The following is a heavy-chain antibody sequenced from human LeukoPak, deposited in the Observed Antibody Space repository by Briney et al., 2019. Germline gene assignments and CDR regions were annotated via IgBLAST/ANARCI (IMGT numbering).Heavy chain of an antibody. CDR3: ARHYGSENYYYYYYMDV. D-gene: IGHD3-10*01. CDR2: IYHSGST. V-gene: IGHV4-38-2*01. J-gene: IGHJ6*03. Sequence: SETLSLTCAVSGYSISSGYYWGWIRQPPGKGLEWIGRIYHSGSTYYNPSLKSRVTISVDTSKNQFSLKLSSVTAADTAVYYCARHYGSENYYYYYYMDVWGKGTTVTVSS. CDR1: GYSISSGYY.